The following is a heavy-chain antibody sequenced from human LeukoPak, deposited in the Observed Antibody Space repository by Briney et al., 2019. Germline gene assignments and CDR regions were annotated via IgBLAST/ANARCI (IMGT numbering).Heavy chain of an antibody. CDR2: IYDSGST. CDR1: GGSISSGGYS. V-gene: IGHV4-30-2*01. J-gene: IGHJ5*02. CDR3: ARDIGYCSGGSCYGGFDP. Sequence: SETLSLTCAVSGGSISSGGYSWSWIRQPPGKGLEWIGYIYDSGSTYYNPSLKSRVTISVDRSKNQFSLKLSSVTAADTAVYYCARDIGYCSGGSCYGGFDPWGQGTLVTVSS. D-gene: IGHD2-15*01.